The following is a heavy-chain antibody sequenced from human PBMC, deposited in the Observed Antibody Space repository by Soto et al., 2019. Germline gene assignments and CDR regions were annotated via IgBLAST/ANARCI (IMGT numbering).Heavy chain of an antibody. CDR1: GDTFSNQA. V-gene: IGHV1-69*06. D-gene: IGHD3-22*01. CDR2: IIPLFDSA. CDR3: AASTFQSGVSGYFQLDH. J-gene: IGHJ4*02. Sequence: QVHLVQSGTEVKKPGSSVKVSCKTSGDTFSNQAISWVRQAPGQGLDWMGGIIPLFDSASYAERSHDRVTITADKFTNTAYLALCSLTSEETAIYCCAASTFQSGVSGYFQLDHWGQGTLVTVSS.